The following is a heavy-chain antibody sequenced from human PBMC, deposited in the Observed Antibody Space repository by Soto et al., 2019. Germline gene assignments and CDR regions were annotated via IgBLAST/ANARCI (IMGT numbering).Heavy chain of an antibody. D-gene: IGHD5-18*01. J-gene: IGHJ4*02. CDR3: ARAGYSYGHYYFDD. CDR2: IYYSGST. V-gene: IGHV4-61*01. Sequence: TSETLSLTCTVSGGSVSSGSYYWSWIRQPPGKGLEWIGYIYYSGSTNYNPSLKSRVTISVDTSKNQFSLKLSSVTAADTAVYYCARAGYSYGHYYFDDWGQGTLVTVSS. CDR1: GGSVSSGSYY.